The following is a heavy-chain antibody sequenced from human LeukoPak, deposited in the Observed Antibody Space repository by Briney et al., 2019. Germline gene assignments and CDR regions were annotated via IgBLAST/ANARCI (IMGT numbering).Heavy chain of an antibody. J-gene: IGHJ4*02. CDR2: ISSSSSYI. CDR3: ARDSGYYDSSGYYFDPPYGSDY. V-gene: IGHV3-21*01. CDR1: GFTFSSYS. Sequence: GGSLRLSCAASGFTFSSYSMNWVRQAPGRGLEWVSSISSSSSYIYYADSVKGRFTISRDNAKNSLYLQMNSLRAEDTAVYYCARDSGYYDSSGYYFDPPYGSDYWGQGTLVTVSS. D-gene: IGHD3-22*01.